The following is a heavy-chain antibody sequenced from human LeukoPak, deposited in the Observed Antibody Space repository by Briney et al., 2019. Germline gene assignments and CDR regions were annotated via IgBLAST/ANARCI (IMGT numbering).Heavy chain of an antibody. CDR1: GFTFSNYI. V-gene: IGHV3-48*02. J-gene: IGHJ4*02. D-gene: IGHD3-10*01. CDR3: ATSVKYGGNPYGF. CDR2: ISSSSASI. Sequence: GGSLRLSCAASGFTFSNYIMNWVRQTPGKGLEWLSYISSSSASIYYADSVKGRFTISRDNAKHSLYLQMNSLRDEDTAVYYCATSVKYGGNPYGFWGRGTLVTVSS.